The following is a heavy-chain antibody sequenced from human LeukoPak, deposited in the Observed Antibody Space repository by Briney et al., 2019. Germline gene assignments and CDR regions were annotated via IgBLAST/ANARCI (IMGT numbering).Heavy chain of an antibody. CDR1: GYTFTSYD. CDR3: AREGSGWYGHYFDY. V-gene: IGHV1-8*01. J-gene: IGHJ4*02. D-gene: IGHD6-19*01. Sequence: GASVKVSCKASGYTFTSYDINWVRQATGQGLEWMGWMNPNSGNTGYAQKFQGRVTMTRNTSISTAYMELRGLRSDDTAVYYCAREGSGWYGHYFDYWGQGTLVTVSS. CDR2: MNPNSGNT.